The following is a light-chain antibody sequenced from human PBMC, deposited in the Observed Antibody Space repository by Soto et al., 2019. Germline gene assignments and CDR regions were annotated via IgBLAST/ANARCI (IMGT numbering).Light chain of an antibody. CDR2: SAS. CDR3: QQAYGFLT. V-gene: IGKV1-12*01. J-gene: IGKJ4*01. CDR1: QDITTR. Sequence: DIQMTQSPSSVSASVGDRVIITCRASQDITTRLAWYQQKAGKAPQLLTYSASSLQTGVPPRFRGSGSGSDFTLTITSLQPVFFASYYFQQAYGFLTFGGGPKVEI.